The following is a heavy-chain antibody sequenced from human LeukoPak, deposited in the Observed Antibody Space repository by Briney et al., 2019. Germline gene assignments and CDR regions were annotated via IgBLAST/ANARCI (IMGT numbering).Heavy chain of an antibody. V-gene: IGHV3-48*01. D-gene: IGHD2-2*02. CDR2: ISSSSSII. J-gene: IGHJ5*02. CDR3: ARDSTAIYNWFDP. Sequence: PGGSLRLSCAASGFTFNIYSMNWVRQAPGKGLEWVSYISSSSSIIYYADSVKGRFTISRDNAKNSLSLQMKSLRVEDTAVYYCARDSTAIYNWFDPWGQGTLVTVSS. CDR1: GFTFNIYS.